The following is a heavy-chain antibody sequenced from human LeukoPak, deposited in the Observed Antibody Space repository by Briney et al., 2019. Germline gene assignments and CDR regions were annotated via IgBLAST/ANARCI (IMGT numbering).Heavy chain of an antibody. D-gene: IGHD1-26*01. Sequence: GGSLSLSCTASGFTFGDYAMSWFRQAPGKGLEWVGFIRSKAYGGTTEYAASVKGRFTISRDDSKSIAYLQMNSLKTEDTAVYYCTRSGSPYFRPGNDWGQGTLVTVSS. V-gene: IGHV3-49*03. CDR3: TRSGSPYFRPGND. CDR2: IRSKAYGGTT. CDR1: GFTFGDYA. J-gene: IGHJ4*02.